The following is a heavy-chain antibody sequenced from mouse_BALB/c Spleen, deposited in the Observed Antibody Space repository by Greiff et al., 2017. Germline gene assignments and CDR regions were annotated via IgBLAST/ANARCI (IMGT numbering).Heavy chain of an antibody. V-gene: IGHV1-14*01. J-gene: IGHJ4*01. Sequence: EVQLVESGPELVKPGASVKMSCKASGYTFTSYVMHWVKQKPGQGLEWIGYINPYNDGTKYNEKFKGKATLTSDKSSSTAYMELSSLTSEDSAVYYCARSEPIYYDYDGDYAMDYWGQGTSVTVSS. CDR2: INPYNDGT. D-gene: IGHD2-4*01. CDR1: GYTFTSYV. CDR3: ARSEPIYYDYDGDYAMDY.